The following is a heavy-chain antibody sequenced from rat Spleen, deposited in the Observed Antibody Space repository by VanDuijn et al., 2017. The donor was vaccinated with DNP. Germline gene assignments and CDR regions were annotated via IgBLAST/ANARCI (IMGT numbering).Heavy chain of an antibody. Sequence: QVQLKESGPGMVQPSQTLSLTCTVSGFSLTDYSVHWARQPPGKVLEWIAAISSGGSTYYNSVLKSRLSLSRDTSRNQVFLRMNSVRTGESRTYYCGRGTPTGAMDAWGQGSSITVSS. CDR3: GRGTPTGAMDA. CDR2: ISSGGST. J-gene: IGHJ4*01. D-gene: IGHD1-1*01. CDR1: GFSLTDYS. V-gene: IGHV2-6*01.